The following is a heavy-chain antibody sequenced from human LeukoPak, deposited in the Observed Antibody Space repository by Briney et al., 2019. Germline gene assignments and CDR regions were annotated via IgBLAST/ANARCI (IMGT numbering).Heavy chain of an antibody. CDR1: GGSISSSSYY. V-gene: IGHV4-39*01. D-gene: IGHD6-13*01. CDR2: IYYSGST. J-gene: IGHJ4*02. Sequence: PSETLSLTCTVSGGSISSSSYYWGWIRQPPGKGLEWIGSIYYSGSTYYNPSLKSRVTISVDTSKNRFSLKLSSVTAADTAAYYCASRQIAAAGLYFDYWGQGTLVTVSS. CDR3: ASRQIAAAGLYFDY.